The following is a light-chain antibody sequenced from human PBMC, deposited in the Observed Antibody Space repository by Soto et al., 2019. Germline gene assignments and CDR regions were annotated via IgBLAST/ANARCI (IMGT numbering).Light chain of an antibody. CDR3: QQYGTSPLLT. CDR2: GAT. CDR1: QSVTSSC. V-gene: IGKV3-20*01. Sequence: EIVLTQSPGTLSLSPGDTATLSCRASQSVTSSCLAWYQQKPGQAPRLLIYGATTRATGIPDRFSGSGSGTDFTLTISRLEPEDFVVYYCQQYGTSPLLTFGGGTAVEIK. J-gene: IGKJ4*01.